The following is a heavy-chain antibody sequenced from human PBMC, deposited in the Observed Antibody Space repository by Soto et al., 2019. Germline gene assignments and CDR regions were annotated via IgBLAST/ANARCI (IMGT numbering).Heavy chain of an antibody. V-gene: IGHV3-23*01. CDR1: GFTFSSYA. CDR2: ISGSGGST. D-gene: IGHD3-3*01. CDR3: AKDMYYDFWSGSPGMDV. Sequence: PGGSLRLSCAASGFTFSSYAMSWVRQAPGKGLEWVSAISGSGGSTYYADSVKGRFTISRDNSKNTLYLQMNSLRAEDTAVYYCAKDMYYDFWSGSPGMDVWGQGTTVTVSS. J-gene: IGHJ6*02.